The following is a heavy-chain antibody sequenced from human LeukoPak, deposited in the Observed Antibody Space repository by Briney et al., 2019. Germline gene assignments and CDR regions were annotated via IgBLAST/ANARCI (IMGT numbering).Heavy chain of an antibody. CDR3: ARQKQTVAGYNWFDP. D-gene: IGHD6-19*01. CDR2: IYFSGST. J-gene: IGHJ5*02. CDR1: GGSISSRTYY. Sequence: PSETLSLTCTVSGGSISSRTYYWGWIRQPPGKGLEWIGSIYFSGSTYYNPSLKSRVTISVDTSKNQFSLKLSSVTAADTAVYYCARQKQTVAGYNWFDPWGQGTLVTVSS. V-gene: IGHV4-39*01.